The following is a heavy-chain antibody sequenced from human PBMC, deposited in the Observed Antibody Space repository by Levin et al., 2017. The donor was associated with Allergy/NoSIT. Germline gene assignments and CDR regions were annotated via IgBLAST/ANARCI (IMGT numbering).Heavy chain of an antibody. Sequence: ASVKVSCKASGYTFRVYGIIWVRQAPGEGLEWLGWISPNNGHTKVSHKVQGRVTMTTDASTTTAYLDIRSLTSDDTAVYYCARDLGTCWYDNAFESWGQGTLVSVSS. D-gene: IGHD6-13*01. V-gene: IGHV1-18*01. J-gene: IGHJ3*02. CDR2: ISPNNGHT. CDR3: ARDLGTCWYDNAFES. CDR1: GYTFRVYG.